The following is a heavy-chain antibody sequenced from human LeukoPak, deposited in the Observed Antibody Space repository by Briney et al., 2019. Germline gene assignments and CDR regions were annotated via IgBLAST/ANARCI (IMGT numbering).Heavy chain of an antibody. D-gene: IGHD2-2*01. CDR1: GFTFSSYW. J-gene: IGHJ4*02. Sequence: GGSLRLSCAASGFTFSSYWMHWVRQAPGKGLVWVSRINSDGSSTSYADSVKGRFTISRDNAKNTLYLQMNSLRAEDTAVYYCVRETFCTSTRCPIGDHFDYWGQGTLVTVSS. CDR3: VRETFCTSTRCPIGDHFDY. V-gene: IGHV3-74*01. CDR2: INSDGSST.